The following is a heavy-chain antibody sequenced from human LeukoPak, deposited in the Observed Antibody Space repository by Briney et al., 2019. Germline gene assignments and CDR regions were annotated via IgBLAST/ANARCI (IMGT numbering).Heavy chain of an antibody. CDR1: GFTFSNNA. V-gene: IGHV3-23*01. J-gene: IGHJ4*02. D-gene: IGHD1-26*01. CDR2: ISGSTGST. Sequence: GGSLRLSCAVSGFTFSNNAMNWVRQAPGKGLEWVSLISGSTGSTYYADSVKGRFSISRANSKNTIYLQMNSLRAEDTAVYYCAKGPVSAIVGATTLVSWGQGTLVTVSS. CDR3: AKGPVSAIVGATTLVS.